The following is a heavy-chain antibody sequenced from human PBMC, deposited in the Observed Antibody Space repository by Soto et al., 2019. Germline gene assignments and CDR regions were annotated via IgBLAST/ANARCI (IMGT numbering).Heavy chain of an antibody. V-gene: IGHV1-69*13. Sequence: ASMKVSCKASVGTFGTYGISWVRQAAGQGVEWMGGIVPFFGTPDYAENLQGRVTITADESTSTAYMELSGLIAADTAVYYRTKANQSAMITDYYDAMYFWGQGTTVTVSS. J-gene: IGHJ6*02. D-gene: IGHD5-18*01. CDR3: TKANQSAMITDYYDAMYF. CDR1: VGTFGTYG. CDR2: IVPFFGTP.